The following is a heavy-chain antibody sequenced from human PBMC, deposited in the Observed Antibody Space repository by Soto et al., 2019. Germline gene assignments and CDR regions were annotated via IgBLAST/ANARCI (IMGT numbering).Heavy chain of an antibody. V-gene: IGHV1-69*13. J-gene: IGHJ6*02. CDR3: ARVGEAPQQRYYYYSGMDV. D-gene: IGHD6-25*01. CDR2: IIPIFGTA. CDR1: GGTFSSYA. Sequence: SVKVSCKASGGTFSSYAISWVRQAPGQGLEWMGGIIPIFGTANYAQKFQGRVTITADESTSTAYMELSSLRSEDTAVYYCARVGEAPQQRYYYYSGMDVWGQGTTATVYS.